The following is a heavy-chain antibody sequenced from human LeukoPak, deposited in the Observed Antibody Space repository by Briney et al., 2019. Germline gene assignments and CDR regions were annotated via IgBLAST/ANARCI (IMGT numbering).Heavy chain of an antibody. J-gene: IGHJ6*02. CDR3: ARDLSVLLWFGESTENTNYGMDV. V-gene: IGHV3-21*01. CDR2: ISSSSSYI. CDR1: GFTFSSYS. Sequence: PGGSLRLSCAASGFTFSSYSMNWVCQAPEKGLEWVSSISSSSSYIYYADSVKGRFTISRDNAKNSLYLQLNSLRAEDTAVYYCARDLSVLLWFGESTENTNYGMDVRGQGTTVTVSS. D-gene: IGHD3-10*01.